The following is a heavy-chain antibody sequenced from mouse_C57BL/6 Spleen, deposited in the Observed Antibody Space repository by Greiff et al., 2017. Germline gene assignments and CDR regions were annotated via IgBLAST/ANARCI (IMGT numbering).Heavy chain of an antibody. CDR1: GFPFSSYG. D-gene: IGHD2-3*01. CDR2: ISSGGSYT. Sequence: EVKLMESGGDLVKPGGSLKLSCAASGFPFSSYGMSWVRQTPDKRLEWVATISSGGSYTYYPDSVKGRFTISRDNAKNTLYLQMRSLKIEDTAMYYCARHEDDGYPRAYWGQGTLVTVSA. CDR3: ARHEDDGYPRAY. V-gene: IGHV5-6*01. J-gene: IGHJ3*01.